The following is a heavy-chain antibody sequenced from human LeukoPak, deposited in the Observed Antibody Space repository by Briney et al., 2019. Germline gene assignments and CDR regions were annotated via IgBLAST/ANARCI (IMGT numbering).Heavy chain of an antibody. J-gene: IGHJ4*02. Sequence: GGSLRLSCAASGFTFSSYWMHWVRQAPGKGLEWVSSISSSTNYIYYADSVKGRFTISRDNAKNSLYLQMNSLRAEDTAVYYCARGFGGSSSGSSDYWGQGTLVTVSS. CDR2: ISSSTNYI. D-gene: IGHD3-10*01. V-gene: IGHV3-21*01. CDR3: ARGFGGSSSGSSDY. CDR1: GFTFSSYW.